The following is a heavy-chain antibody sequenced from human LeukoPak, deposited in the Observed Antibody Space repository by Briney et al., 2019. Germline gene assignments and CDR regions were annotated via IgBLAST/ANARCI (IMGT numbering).Heavy chain of an antibody. V-gene: IGHV4-59*01. CDR3: ARENPIDYDILTGARSVGSLGYYYYYYMDV. J-gene: IGHJ6*03. CDR2: IYYSGST. CDR1: GGSISSYH. D-gene: IGHD3-9*01. Sequence: PSETLSLTCTVSGGSISSYHWSWIRQPPGKGLEWIGYIYYSGSTNYNPSLKSRVTISVDTSKNQFSLKLSSVTAADTAVYYCARENPIDYDILTGARSVGSLGYYYYYYMDVWGKGTTVTVSS.